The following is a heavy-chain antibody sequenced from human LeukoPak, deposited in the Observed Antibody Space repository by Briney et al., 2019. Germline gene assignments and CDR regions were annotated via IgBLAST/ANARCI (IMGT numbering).Heavy chain of an antibody. CDR2: ISSSSSYI. Sequence: GGSLRLSCAASGFTFSSYSMNWVRQAPGKGLEWVSSISSSSSYIYYADSVKGRFTISRDNAKNSLYLQMNSLGAEDTAVYYCARTLGTVTVTGDYWGQGTLVTVSS. V-gene: IGHV3-21*01. CDR3: ARTLGTVTVTGDY. CDR1: GFTFSSYS. J-gene: IGHJ4*02. D-gene: IGHD4-17*01.